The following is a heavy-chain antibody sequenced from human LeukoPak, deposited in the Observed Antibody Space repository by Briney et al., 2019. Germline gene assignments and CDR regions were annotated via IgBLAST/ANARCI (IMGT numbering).Heavy chain of an antibody. CDR1: GFTRSSYE. J-gene: IGHJ4*02. CDR3: ARPSYHDTAPDY. Sequence: GGSLRLSCAASGFTRSSYEMNWVRRAPGKGLEWVSYISSSGSAIYYADSVKGRFTISRDNAKKSLLLQMNSLRAEDTAVYYCARPSYHDTAPDYWGQGTLVTVSS. CDR2: ISSSGSAI. D-gene: IGHD2-2*01. V-gene: IGHV3-48*03.